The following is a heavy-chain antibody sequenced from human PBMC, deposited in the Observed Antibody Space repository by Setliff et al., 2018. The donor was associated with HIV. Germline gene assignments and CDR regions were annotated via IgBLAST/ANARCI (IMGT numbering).Heavy chain of an antibody. Sequence: PGGSLRLSCAASGFTVSSNFMSWVRQAPGKGLEWVAVIWYDGSNKYYADSVKGRFTISRDNSKNTLYLQMNSLRAEDTAVYYCAKDEEPYYNFWSGPDYWGQGTLVTVSS. CDR2: IWYDGSNK. CDR1: GFTVSSNF. D-gene: IGHD3-3*01. CDR3: AKDEEPYYNFWSGPDY. J-gene: IGHJ4*02. V-gene: IGHV3-30*02.